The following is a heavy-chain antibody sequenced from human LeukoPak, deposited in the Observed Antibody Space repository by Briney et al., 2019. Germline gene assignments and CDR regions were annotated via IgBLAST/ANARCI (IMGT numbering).Heavy chain of an antibody. CDR2: IYTSGST. V-gene: IGHV4-4*07. J-gene: IGHJ4*02. D-gene: IGHD3-22*01. CDR3: ARDDPDSSGYYHDY. Sequence: SETLSLTCTVSGASISSYYWSWIRQPAGKGLEWIGRIYTSGSTNYNPSLKSRVTMSVDTSKNQFSLKLSSVTAADTAAYFCARDDPDSSGYYHDYWGQGTLVTVSS. CDR1: GASISSYY.